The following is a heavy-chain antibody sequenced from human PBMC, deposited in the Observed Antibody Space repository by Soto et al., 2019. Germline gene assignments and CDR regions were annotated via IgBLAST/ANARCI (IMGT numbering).Heavy chain of an antibody. J-gene: IGHJ4*02. V-gene: IGHV1-3*01. Sequence: QVQLMQSGPEGKNPGASVKVSCQTYGFTLTHYAIHWLRQAPGHGLEWMGWITGGGGDTKYSPNFQGRFTMTRDTSAGGVYMERSGLRAEDTALYYCARDAAFAPDCYFDYWGQGSRVIVPS. CDR2: ITGGGGDT. CDR1: GFTLTHYA. D-gene: IGHD2-21*02. CDR3: ARDAAFAPDCYFDY.